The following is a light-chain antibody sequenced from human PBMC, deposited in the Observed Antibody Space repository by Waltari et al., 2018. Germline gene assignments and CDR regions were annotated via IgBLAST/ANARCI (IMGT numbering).Light chain of an antibody. J-gene: IGLJ2*01. CDR2: EVI. Sequence: QSALTQPASVSGSPGQSITISCTGSSSDIGGYNVVPWYQHHPGKAPKLVIYEVINRPSGVSNRFSGSKSGNTASLTISGLQAEDEADYYCCSYAGSVVFGGGTKLTVL. CDR3: CSYAGSVV. V-gene: IGLV2-23*02. CDR1: SSDIGGYNV.